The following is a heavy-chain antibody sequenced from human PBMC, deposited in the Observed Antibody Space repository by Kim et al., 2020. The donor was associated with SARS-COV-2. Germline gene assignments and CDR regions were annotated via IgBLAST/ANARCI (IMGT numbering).Heavy chain of an antibody. CDR1: GGSISSGGYY. J-gene: IGHJ4*02. CDR3: ARNRCTLWFGPPIDY. Sequence: SETLSLTCTVSGGSISSGGYYWSWIRQHPGKGLEWNGYIYYSGSTYYNPSLKSRVITSVDTAKNQFSLKVSSLTAADTAVYYCARNRCTLWFGPPIDYWGQGTLVTVSS. CDR2: IYYSGST. D-gene: IGHD3-10*01. V-gene: IGHV4-31*03.